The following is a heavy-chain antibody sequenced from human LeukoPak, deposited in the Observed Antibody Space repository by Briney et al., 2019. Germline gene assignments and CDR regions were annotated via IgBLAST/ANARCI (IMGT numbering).Heavy chain of an antibody. Sequence: SQTLSLTCTVSGASVSSSSYYWSWIRQPPGKDLEWIAHIPYTGSTSYNPSLKSRVTMSVDTSNNQFSLKLSSLTAADTAVYYCARERYGGNSVDYWGQGTLVTVSS. J-gene: IGHJ4*02. V-gene: IGHV4-61*01. CDR2: IPYTGST. CDR3: ARERYGGNSVDY. CDR1: GASVSSSSYY. D-gene: IGHD4-23*01.